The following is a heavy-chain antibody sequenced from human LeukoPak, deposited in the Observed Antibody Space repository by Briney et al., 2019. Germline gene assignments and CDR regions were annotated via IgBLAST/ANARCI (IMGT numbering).Heavy chain of an antibody. Sequence: GGSLRLSCAASGFTFSSYAMSWVRQAPGKGLEWVSAISGGGGSKYYADSVKGRITISRDNSKNTLYLQMNSLRAEDTAVYYCAKGVVPAASTYYYDYYGMDVWGKGTTVTVSA. J-gene: IGHJ6*04. V-gene: IGHV3-23*01. CDR2: ISGGGGSK. CDR3: AKGVVPAASTYYYDYYGMDV. CDR1: GFTFSSYA. D-gene: IGHD2-2*01.